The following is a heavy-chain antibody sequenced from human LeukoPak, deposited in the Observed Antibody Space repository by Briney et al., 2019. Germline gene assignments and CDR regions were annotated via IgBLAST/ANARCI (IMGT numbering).Heavy chain of an antibody. Sequence: PGGSLRLSCAASGFTSSASGLHWVRQASGKRLEWLGRIANKPNNYATAYAASLTGRFTISRDDSKNTAYLQMNSLKTEDSAVYYCVGDYNAWTGLNYWGQGTLVAVSS. V-gene: IGHV3-73*01. CDR1: GFTSSASG. CDR2: IANKPNNYAT. CDR3: VGDYNAWTGLNY. D-gene: IGHD4-17*01. J-gene: IGHJ4*02.